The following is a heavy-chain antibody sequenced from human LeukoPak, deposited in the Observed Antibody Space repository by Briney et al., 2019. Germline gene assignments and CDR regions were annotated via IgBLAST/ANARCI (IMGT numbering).Heavy chain of an antibody. CDR2: INHSGST. J-gene: IGHJ4*01. CDR3: ARGGDAYYYDSSGYHTFDY. V-gene: IGHV4-34*01. Sequence: SETLSLTCAVYGGSFSGYYWSWIRQPPGKGLEWIGEINHSGSTNYNPSLKGRVTISVDTSKNQFSLKLSSVTAADTAVYYCARGGDAYYYDSSGYHTFDYWGQEPWSPSPQ. CDR1: GGSFSGYY. D-gene: IGHD3-22*01.